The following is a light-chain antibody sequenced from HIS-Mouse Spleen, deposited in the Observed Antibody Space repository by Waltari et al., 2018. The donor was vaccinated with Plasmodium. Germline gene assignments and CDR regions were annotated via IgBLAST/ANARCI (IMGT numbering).Light chain of an antibody. CDR1: PSVLYSSKNKNY. CDR3: QQYYSTPPYT. CDR2: WAT. V-gene: IGKV4-1*01. J-gene: IGKJ2*01. Sequence: DIVMTQSPDSLAVSLGERDTLYCTSSPSVLYSSKNKNYLAWYQQKPGQPPKLLIYWATTRESGVPDRFSGSGSGTDFALTISSLQAEDVAVYYCQQYYSTPPYTFGQGTKLEIK.